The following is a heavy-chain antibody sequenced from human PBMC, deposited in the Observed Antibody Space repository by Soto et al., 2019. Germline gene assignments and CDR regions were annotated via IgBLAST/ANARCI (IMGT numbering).Heavy chain of an antibody. V-gene: IGHV4-34*02. CDR1: GGSLSDYN. Sequence: QVQLQQWGAGLLKPSETLSLTCVVCGGSLSDYNWNWIRQSPGKGPEWTGEITHRGQTNHNPSLKSPITMSVDTSTSQLSLKLSSVTAADTSLYYCATNTKFIFEYGGQGALVTVSS. CDR2: ITHRGQT. CDR3: ATNTKFIFEY. D-gene: IGHD2-15*01. J-gene: IGHJ4*02.